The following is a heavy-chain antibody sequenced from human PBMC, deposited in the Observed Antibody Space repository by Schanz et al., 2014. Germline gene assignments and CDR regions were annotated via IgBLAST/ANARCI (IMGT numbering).Heavy chain of an antibody. CDR2: IIPVLNIA. CDR3: ARDRLECGAECYSVEVFEI. J-gene: IGHJ4*02. Sequence: QVQLVQSGADVKKPGSSVRVSCKLSGGTFSSYTISWMRQAPGQGLEWMGKIIPVLNIATYAQRFQGRVSITADTSTNTAYMELSGLRSEDTAVYYCARDRLECGAECYSVEVFEIWGQGTLVIVSS. CDR1: GGTFSSYT. V-gene: IGHV1-69*08. D-gene: IGHD2-21*01.